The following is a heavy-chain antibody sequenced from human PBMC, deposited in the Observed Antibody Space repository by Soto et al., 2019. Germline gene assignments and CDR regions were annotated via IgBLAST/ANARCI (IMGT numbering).Heavy chain of an antibody. J-gene: IGHJ4*02. D-gene: IGHD3-22*01. V-gene: IGHV3-72*01. CDR3: ARVVYYYDSSGYYRYFDY. Sequence: GGSLRLSCAASGFTFSDHYMDWVRQAPGKGLEWVGRTRNKANSYTTEYAASVKGRFTISRDDSKNSLYLQMNSLKTEDTAVYYCARVVYYYDSSGYYRYFDYWGQGTLVTVSS. CDR2: TRNKANSYTT. CDR1: GFTFSDHY.